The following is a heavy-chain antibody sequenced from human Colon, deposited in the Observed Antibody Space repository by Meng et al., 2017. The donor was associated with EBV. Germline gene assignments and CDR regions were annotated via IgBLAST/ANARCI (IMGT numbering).Heavy chain of an antibody. CDR1: GASTSSGNL. Sequence: LLKQSDPTMPEPSGTLSLTCPVSGASTSSGNLWSWVPQPPGKGLEWVGQIYDTGGANYNPSLQRRVTISVDKSKNQFELHINSVTAADTAVYYCARHSGYNQGYWGQGTLVTVSS. CDR3: ARHSGYNQGY. D-gene: IGHD6-25*01. V-gene: IGHV4-4*02. CDR2: IYDTGGA. J-gene: IGHJ4*02.